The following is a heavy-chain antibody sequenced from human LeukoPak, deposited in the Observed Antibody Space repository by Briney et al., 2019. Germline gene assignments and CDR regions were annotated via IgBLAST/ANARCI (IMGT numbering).Heavy chain of an antibody. V-gene: IGHV3-53*01. Sequence: PGGSLGLSCTASEFTVSRNYMLWVRQAPGKGLEWVSLIFSNGDTRYADSVKGRFTISRDTSKNTVSLQMNSLRVEDTAMYYCTRDQMNYWGQGTLVTVSS. CDR1: EFTVSRNY. D-gene: IGHD5-24*01. J-gene: IGHJ4*02. CDR2: IFSNGDT. CDR3: TRDQMNY.